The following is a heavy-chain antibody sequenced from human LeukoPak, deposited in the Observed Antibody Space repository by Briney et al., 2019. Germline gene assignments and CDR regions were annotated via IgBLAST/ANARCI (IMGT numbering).Heavy chain of an antibody. D-gene: IGHD7-27*01. CDR1: GGSTSSGGYY. V-gene: IGHV4-31*03. CDR3: ARDLANWGSPDAFDI. CDR2: IYYSGST. Sequence: SETLSLTCTVSGGSTSSGGYYWSWIRQHPGKGLEWIGYIYYSGSTYYNPSLKSRVTISVDTSKNQFSLKLSSVTAADTAVYYCARDLANWGSPDAFDIWGQGTMVTVSS. J-gene: IGHJ3*02.